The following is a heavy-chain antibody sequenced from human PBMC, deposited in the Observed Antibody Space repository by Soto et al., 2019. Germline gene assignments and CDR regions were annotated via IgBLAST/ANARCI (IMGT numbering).Heavy chain of an antibody. D-gene: IGHD2-2*01. J-gene: IGHJ5*02. V-gene: IGHV1-69*13. CDR2: IITIFGTA. Sequence: SVKVSCKASGCTFSSYAISWVRQAPGQGLEWMGGIITIFGTANYAQKFQGRVTITADESTSTAYMELSSLRSEDTAVYYCARGAGYCSSTSCYGGRFDPWGQGTLVTVSS. CDR3: ARGAGYCSSTSCYGGRFDP. CDR1: GCTFSSYA.